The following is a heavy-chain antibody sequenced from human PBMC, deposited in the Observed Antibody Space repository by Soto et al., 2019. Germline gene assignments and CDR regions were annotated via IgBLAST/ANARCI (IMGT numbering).Heavy chain of an antibody. CDR2: IYYSGST. J-gene: IGHJ5*02. Sequence: SETLSLTCTVSGGSVSSGSYYWSWIRQPPGKGLEWIGYIYYSGSTNYNPSLKSRVTISVDTSKNQFSLKLSSVTAADPAVYYCARDPAILTGSGWFDPWGQGTLVTVSS. CDR3: ARDPAILTGSGWFDP. CDR1: GGSVSSGSYY. V-gene: IGHV4-61*01. D-gene: IGHD3-9*01.